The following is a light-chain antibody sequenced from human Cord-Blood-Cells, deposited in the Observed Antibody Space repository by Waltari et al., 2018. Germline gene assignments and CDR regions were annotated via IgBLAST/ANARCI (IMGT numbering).Light chain of an antibody. V-gene: IGKV1-39*01. CDR3: RQSYSTPPLT. Sequence: DIQMTQSPSSLSASVGDRVTITCRASQSISSNLNWYQQKSGKAPKLLIYAASSLQSGVPSRFSGSGSGTDFTLTISSLQPEDFATYYCRQSYSTPPLTFGGGTKVEIK. CDR1: QSISSN. CDR2: AAS. J-gene: IGKJ4*01.